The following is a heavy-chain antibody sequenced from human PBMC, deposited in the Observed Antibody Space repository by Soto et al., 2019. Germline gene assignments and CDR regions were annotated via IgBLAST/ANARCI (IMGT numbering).Heavy chain of an antibody. Sequence: SETLSLTCTVSGGSISSYYWSWIRQPPGKGLEWIGYIYYSGSTNYNPSLKSRVTISVDTSKNQFSLKLSSVTAADTAVYYCARVICVAGATLCAFGENKYNWFDPWGQGTLVTVSS. CDR3: ARVICVAGATLCAFGENKYNWFDP. CDR1: GGSISSYY. V-gene: IGHV4-59*01. CDR2: IYYSGST. J-gene: IGHJ5*02. D-gene: IGHD1-26*01.